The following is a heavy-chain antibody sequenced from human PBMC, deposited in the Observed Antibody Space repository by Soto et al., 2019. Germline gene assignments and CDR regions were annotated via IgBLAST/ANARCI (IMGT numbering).Heavy chain of an antibody. CDR2: IIPILGIA. CDR1: GGTFRSYT. D-gene: IGHD5-12*01. Sequence: QVQLVQSGAEVKKPASSVKVSCKASGGTFRSYTISWVRQAPGQGHEWMGRIIPILGIANYGLKFQGIVTITADQSTSTAYMERSSLRSEDTAVYYCAREAIVATIQYFYYWGQGTLVAVS. J-gene: IGHJ4*02. CDR3: AREAIVATIQYFYY. V-gene: IGHV1-69*02.